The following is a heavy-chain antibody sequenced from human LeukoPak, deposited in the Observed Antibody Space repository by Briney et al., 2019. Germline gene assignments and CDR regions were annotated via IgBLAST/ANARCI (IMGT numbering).Heavy chain of an antibody. CDR1: GFTFGSPW. V-gene: IGHV3-74*01. Sequence: PGGSLRLSCAASGFTFGSPWMHWVRQAPGKGLVWVSRINSDGSATAYADSVKGRFTISRDNAENTLYLQMNSLRAEDTAVYYCAGGPGFLIDCWGQGTLVTVSS. CDR2: INSDGSAT. CDR3: AGGPGFLIDC. J-gene: IGHJ4*02. D-gene: IGHD3-3*01.